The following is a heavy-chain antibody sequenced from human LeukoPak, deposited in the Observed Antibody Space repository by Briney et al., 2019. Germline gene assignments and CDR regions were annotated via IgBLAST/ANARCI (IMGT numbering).Heavy chain of an antibody. CDR2: ISGSADST. Sequence: PGGSLRLSCTASGLTISRYGMSWVRQAPGKGLEWVSAISGSADSTYYADSVKGRFTISRDSSKNTLYLQMDSLRAEDTAIYYCAKDSPVCTYWGQGTLVTVS. CDR3: AKDSPVCTY. V-gene: IGHV3-23*01. D-gene: IGHD2-8*01. CDR1: GLTISRYG. J-gene: IGHJ4*02.